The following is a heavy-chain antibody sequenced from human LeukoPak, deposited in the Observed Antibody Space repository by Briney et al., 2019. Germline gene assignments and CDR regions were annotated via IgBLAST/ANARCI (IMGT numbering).Heavy chain of an antibody. CDR1: GFTFSSYS. Sequence: GGSLRLSCAASGFTFSSYSMNWVRQAPGKGLEWVSSISSSSSYIYYADSVKGRFTISRDNAKNSLYLQMNSLRAEDTAVYYCARDLHDFWSGYAFGYWGQGTLATVSS. CDR2: ISSSSSYI. V-gene: IGHV3-21*01. J-gene: IGHJ4*02. CDR3: ARDLHDFWSGYAFGY. D-gene: IGHD3-3*01.